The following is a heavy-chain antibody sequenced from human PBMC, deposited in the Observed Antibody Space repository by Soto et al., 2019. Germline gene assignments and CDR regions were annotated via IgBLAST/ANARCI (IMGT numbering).Heavy chain of an antibody. CDR3: ARVHPPPATGGVGWYTDS. D-gene: IGHD6-19*01. CDR1: GESFSEYY. V-gene: IGHV4-34*02. Sequence: QVQLQQWGAGLLKPSETLSLACAVDGESFSEYYWSLIRQPPGKGLEWIGVNNHIGSSNYNPSLKRRASIVVDSSRNQISLLLASVTAADAGVYYCARVHPPPATGGVGWYTDSWGPGTLVTVSS. J-gene: IGHJ5*01. CDR2: NNHIGSS.